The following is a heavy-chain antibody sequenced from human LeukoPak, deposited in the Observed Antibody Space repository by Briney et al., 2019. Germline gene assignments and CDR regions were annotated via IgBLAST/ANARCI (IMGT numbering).Heavy chain of an antibody. D-gene: IGHD3-3*01. V-gene: IGHV1-8*01. Sequence: ASVKVSCKASGYIFVTSDINWVRQAAGQGLEWMGWMNPLSGNTGYAQKFQGRVAMTRDNSISTAYMELSSLRSEDTAVYYCVKESGAVFGPDYFDSWGQGTLVTVSS. J-gene: IGHJ4*02. CDR2: MNPLSGNT. CDR3: VKESGAVFGPDYFDS. CDR1: GYIFVTSD.